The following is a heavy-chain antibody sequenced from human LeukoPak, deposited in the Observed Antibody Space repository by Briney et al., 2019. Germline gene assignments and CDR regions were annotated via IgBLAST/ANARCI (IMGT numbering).Heavy chain of an antibody. Sequence: ASVKVACTASGYTFTDYYLHWVRQAPGQGLEWMGWMDPKSGETNHAQKFQGRVLMTRDTSITTAYMDLSRLTSDGTAVYYCALEVYYSDNSAFDYWGQGTLVTVSS. D-gene: IGHD3-22*01. CDR3: ALEVYYSDNSAFDY. CDR1: GYTFTDYY. CDR2: MDPKSGET. V-gene: IGHV1-2*02. J-gene: IGHJ4*02.